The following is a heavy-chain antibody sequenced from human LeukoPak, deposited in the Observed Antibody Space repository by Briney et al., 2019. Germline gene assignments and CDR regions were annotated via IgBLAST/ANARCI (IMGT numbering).Heavy chain of an antibody. Sequence: SQTLSLTCAVSGDSLSNNNAAWNWIRRSPSRALEWLGRTYYRSNWYSDYTFSEMGRMSITADTSKNQFSLLLRSVTPEDTAMYYCTRYDWTDGRFDPWGQGTLVTVSS. CDR1: GDSLSNNNAA. V-gene: IGHV6-1*01. J-gene: IGHJ5*02. CDR2: TYYRSNWYS. CDR3: TRYDWTDGRFDP. D-gene: IGHD1-20*01.